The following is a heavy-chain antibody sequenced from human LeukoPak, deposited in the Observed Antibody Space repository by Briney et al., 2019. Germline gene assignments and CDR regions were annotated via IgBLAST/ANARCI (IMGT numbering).Heavy chain of an antibody. V-gene: IGHV3-43*01. CDR2: ISWGGDST. D-gene: IGHD3-16*01. CDR3: AKGVGGYYCVY. Sequence: GGSLRHSCAASGVTLYAYVMHGVPHAPGKGVECGSLISWGGDSTFYADSVKGRFTISREHSKNSVYLQVNSVRSEDTALYYCAKGVGGYYCVYWGQGTLVTVSS. J-gene: IGHJ4*02. CDR1: GVTLYAYV.